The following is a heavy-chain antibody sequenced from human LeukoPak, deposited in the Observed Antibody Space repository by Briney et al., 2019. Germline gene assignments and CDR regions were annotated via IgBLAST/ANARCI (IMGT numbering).Heavy chain of an antibody. V-gene: IGHV7-4-1*02. Sequence: ASVKVSCKASGYTFTSYAIVWVRQAPGQGLEWMGWINTNTGNPTYAQGFTGRFVFSLDISVSTAYLQFSSLKAEDTAVYYCARETYRYFDYWGQGTLVTVSS. CDR2: INTNTGNP. CDR3: ARETYRYFDY. CDR1: GYTFTSYA. D-gene: IGHD3-16*01. J-gene: IGHJ4*02.